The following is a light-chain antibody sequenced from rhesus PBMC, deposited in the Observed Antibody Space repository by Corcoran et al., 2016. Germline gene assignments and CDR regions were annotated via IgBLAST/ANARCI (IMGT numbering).Light chain of an antibody. CDR3: QQYSSSPYS. Sequence: DIQMTQSPSSLSASVGDTVTITCRASQSIRSWLAWCQQKTGKAPKLLIDKASRLQSGVPSMFSGSGSGTDFTLTISSLQAEDFATDYCQQYSSSPYSFGQVTKVEIK. CDR1: QSIRSW. J-gene: IGKJ2*01. CDR2: KAS. V-gene: IGKV1-22*01.